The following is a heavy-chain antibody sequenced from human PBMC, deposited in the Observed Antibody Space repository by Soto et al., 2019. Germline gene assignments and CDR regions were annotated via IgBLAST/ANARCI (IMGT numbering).Heavy chain of an antibody. CDR1: GGCVSSGGHS. V-gene: IGHV4-30-2*01. D-gene: IGHD2-8*01. CDR2: ISPSGSA. CDR3: TRGVLA. Sequence: SETLSLTCRVWGGCVSSGGHSWSWIRQPPGKGLEWIGFISPSGSADYNPSLKSRVTISVDRSKNQISLELSSVTDADTAVYYCTRGVLAWGPGTLVTVPS. J-gene: IGHJ4*02.